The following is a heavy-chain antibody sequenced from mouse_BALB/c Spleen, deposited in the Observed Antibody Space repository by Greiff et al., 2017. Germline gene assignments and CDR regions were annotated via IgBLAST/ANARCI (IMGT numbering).Heavy chain of an antibody. J-gene: IGHJ4*01. D-gene: IGHD2-14*01. CDR2: IYPGDGDT. V-gene: IGHV1-80*01. CDR1: GYAFSSYW. Sequence: QVQLQQSGAELVRPGSSVKISCKASGYAFSSYWMNWVKQRPGQGLEWIGQIYPGDGDTNYNGKFKGKATLTADKSSSTAYMQLSSLTSEDSAVYFCARSGRYEAMDYWGQGTSVTVSS. CDR3: ARSGRYEAMDY.